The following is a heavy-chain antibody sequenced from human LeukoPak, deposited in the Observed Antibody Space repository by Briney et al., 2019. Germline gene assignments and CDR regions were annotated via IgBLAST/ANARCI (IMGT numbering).Heavy chain of an antibody. Sequence: GGSLRLSCAASGFTFSGYAMSWVRQAPGKGLEWVSAISGSGGSTYYADSVKGRFTISRDNAKNSLYLQMNSLRAEDTAVYYCAREHSSTGLLGLYDAFDIWGQGTMVTVSS. CDR3: AREHSSTGLLGLYDAFDI. V-gene: IGHV3-23*01. CDR2: ISGSGGST. D-gene: IGHD3-10*01. J-gene: IGHJ3*02. CDR1: GFTFSGYA.